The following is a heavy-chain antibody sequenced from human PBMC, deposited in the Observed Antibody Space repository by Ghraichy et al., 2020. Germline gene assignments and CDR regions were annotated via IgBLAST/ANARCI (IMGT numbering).Heavy chain of an antibody. D-gene: IGHD6-13*01. J-gene: IGHJ6*02. Sequence: GSLRLSCAASGFTFSSYGMHWVRQAPAKGLEWVAVIWYDGSNKYYADSVKGRFTISRDNSKNTLYLQMNSLRAEDTAVYYCVKVAAAGTVYYGMDVWGQGTTVTVSS. CDR2: IWYDGSNK. CDR1: GFTFSSYG. CDR3: VKVAAAGTVYYGMDV. V-gene: IGHV3-33*08.